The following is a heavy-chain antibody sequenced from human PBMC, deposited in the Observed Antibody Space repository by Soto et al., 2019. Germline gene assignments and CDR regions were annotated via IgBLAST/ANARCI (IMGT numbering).Heavy chain of an antibody. Sequence: GGSLRLSCAASGFTFSDYYMSWIRQAPGKGLEWVSYISSSSSYTNYADSVKGRFTISRDNAKNSLYLQMNSLRAEDTAVYYCARDLGYGSTLSDYWGQGTLVTVSS. CDR2: ISSSSSYT. CDR3: ARDLGYGSTLSDY. D-gene: IGHD3-10*01. CDR1: GFTFSDYY. V-gene: IGHV3-11*06. J-gene: IGHJ4*02.